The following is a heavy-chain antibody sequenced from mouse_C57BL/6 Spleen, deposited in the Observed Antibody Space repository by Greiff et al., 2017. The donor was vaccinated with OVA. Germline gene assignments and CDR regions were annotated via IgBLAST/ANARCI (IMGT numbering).Heavy chain of an antibody. V-gene: IGHV1-81*01. J-gene: IGHJ4*01. CDR2: IYPRSGNT. CDR3: ARRGDYDAMDY. Sequence: VQLVESGAELARPGASVKLSCKASGYTFTSYGISWVKQRTGQGLEWIGEIYPRSGNTYYNEKFKGKATLTVDKSSSTAYMELRSLTSEDSAVYFCARRGDYDAMDYWGQGTSVTVSS. CDR1: GYTFTSYG.